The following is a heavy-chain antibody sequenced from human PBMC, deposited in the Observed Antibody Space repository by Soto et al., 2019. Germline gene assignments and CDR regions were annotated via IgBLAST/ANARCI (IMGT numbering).Heavy chain of an antibody. J-gene: IGHJ1*01. CDR3: ARWGTTGGLDV. V-gene: IGHV3-33*05. CDR2: TSYDGINK. CDR1: GFTFRSYV. D-gene: IGHD3-16*01. Sequence: QVQLVESGGGVVQPGTSRRLSCVGSGFTFRSYVIHWVRQAPGKGLEWVALTSYDGINKDYGDSVKGRFTISRDNSRNTVDLQMDSLRREDTAIYYCARWGTTGGLDVWGQGTLVSVSS.